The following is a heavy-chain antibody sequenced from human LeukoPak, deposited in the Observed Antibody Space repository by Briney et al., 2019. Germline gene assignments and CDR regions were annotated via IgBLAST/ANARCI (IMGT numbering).Heavy chain of an antibody. CDR1: GFTFSTST. CDR2: ISYDGSNK. V-gene: IGHV3-30*09. Sequence: PGGSLRLSCAASGFTFSTSTMYWVRQAPGKGLEWVAVISYDGSNKFYADSVKGRFATSRDNSKNTLYLQMNSLRGYDSAVYYCARPLSNGYFHDSGGYYPYAMDVWGQGTTVTVSS. CDR3: ARPLSNGYFHDSGGYYPYAMDV. D-gene: IGHD3-22*01. J-gene: IGHJ6*02.